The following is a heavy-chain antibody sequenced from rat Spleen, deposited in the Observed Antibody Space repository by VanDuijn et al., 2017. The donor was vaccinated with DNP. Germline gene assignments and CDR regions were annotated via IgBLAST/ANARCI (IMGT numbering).Heavy chain of an antibody. CDR2: INYSART. CDR1: GYSITSHY. V-gene: IGHV3-1*01. J-gene: IGHJ2*01. CDR3: ARWSDYFDY. Sequence: EVQLQESGPGLLKPSQSLSLTCSVTGYSITSHYWGWIRKFPGNKMEWIGHINYSARTTYNPSLKSRISITRDTSKNQFFLQLNSVTTEDTATYYCARWSDYFDYWGQGVMVTVSS.